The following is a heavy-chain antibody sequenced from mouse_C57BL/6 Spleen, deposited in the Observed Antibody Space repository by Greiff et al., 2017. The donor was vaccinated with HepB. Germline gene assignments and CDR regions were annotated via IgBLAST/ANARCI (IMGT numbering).Heavy chain of an antibody. CDR1: GYTFTSYW. J-gene: IGHJ4*01. CDR2: IHPNSGST. D-gene: IGHD2-10*01. V-gene: IGHV1-64*01. CDR3: ASLLLYAMDY. Sequence: QVQLQQSGAELVKPGASVKLSCKASGYTFTSYWMHWVKQRPGQGLEWIGMIHPNSGSTNYNEKFKSKATLTVDKSSSTAYMQLSSLTSEDSAVYYCASLLLYAMDYWGQGTSVTVSS.